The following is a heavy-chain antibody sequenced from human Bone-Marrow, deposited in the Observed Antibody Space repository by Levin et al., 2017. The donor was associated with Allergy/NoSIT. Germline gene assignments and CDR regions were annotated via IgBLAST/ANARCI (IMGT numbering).Heavy chain of an antibody. J-gene: IGHJ5*02. V-gene: IGHV3-48*01. CDR3: ARAGDYDFWSGYYTGGYNWFDP. D-gene: IGHD3-3*01. CDR2: ISSSSSTI. CDR1: GFTFSSYS. Sequence: GGSLRLSCAASGFTFSSYSMNWVRQAPGKGLEWVSYISSSSSTIYYADSVKGRFTISRDNAKNSLYLQMNSLRAEDTAVYYCARAGDYDFWSGYYTGGYNWFDPWGQGTLVTVSS.